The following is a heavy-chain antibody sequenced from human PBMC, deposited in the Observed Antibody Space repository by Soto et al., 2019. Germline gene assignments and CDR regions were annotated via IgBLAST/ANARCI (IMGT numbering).Heavy chain of an antibody. CDR2: INHSGST. V-gene: IGHV4-34*01. Sequence: PSETLSLTCAVYGGSFSGYYWSWIRQPPGKGLEWIGEINHSGSTNYNPSLKSRVTISVDTSKNQFSLKLSSVTAADTAVYYCARGRVAARPFYWFDPWGQGTLVTVSS. CDR3: ARGRVAARPFYWFDP. J-gene: IGHJ5*02. CDR1: GGSFSGYY. D-gene: IGHD6-6*01.